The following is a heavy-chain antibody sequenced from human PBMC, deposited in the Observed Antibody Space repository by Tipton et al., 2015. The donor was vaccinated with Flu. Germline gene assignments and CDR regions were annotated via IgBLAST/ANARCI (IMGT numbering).Heavy chain of an antibody. CDR3: ARDYLLGDLSFFDN. CDR2: SGST. D-gene: IGHD3-16*02. J-gene: IGHJ4*02. CDR1: GDSISRFY. Sequence: LRLSCTVSGDSISRFYWSWIRQPPGKGLEWIGYSGSTNYNPSLKNRVTISLDTSKNQFSLQLKSVTASDTAVYYCARDYLLGDLSFFDNWGQGTLVTVSS. V-gene: IGHV4-4*08.